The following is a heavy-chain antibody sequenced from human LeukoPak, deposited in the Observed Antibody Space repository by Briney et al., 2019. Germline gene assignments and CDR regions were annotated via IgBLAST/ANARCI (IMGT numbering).Heavy chain of an antibody. Sequence: GGSLRLSCAASGFTFSSYGMHWVRQASGKGLEWVAIISYDGSNRYYADSVKGRFTISRDFSKNTLYLQMNSLRAEDTAVYFCAKDLGSAAGRGYYFDYWGQGTLVTVSS. J-gene: IGHJ4*02. CDR3: AKDLGSAAGRGYYFDY. V-gene: IGHV3-30*18. CDR1: GFTFSSYG. D-gene: IGHD6-13*01. CDR2: ISYDGSNR.